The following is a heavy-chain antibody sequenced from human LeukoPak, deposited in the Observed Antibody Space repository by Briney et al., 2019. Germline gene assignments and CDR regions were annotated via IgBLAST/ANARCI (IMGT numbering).Heavy chain of an antibody. CDR3: ARRPAGYTIDY. CDR2: IFYTGNT. V-gene: IGHV4-39*01. Sequence: SETLSLTCTVSGGSITSSNYYWGWIRQPPGKGLEWIGSIFYTGNTHCNPSLESRVTIFVDTSKNQFSLRLTSVTAADTAVYYCARRPAGYTIDYWGQGTLVTVSS. CDR1: GGSITSSNYY. D-gene: IGHD6-13*01. J-gene: IGHJ4*02.